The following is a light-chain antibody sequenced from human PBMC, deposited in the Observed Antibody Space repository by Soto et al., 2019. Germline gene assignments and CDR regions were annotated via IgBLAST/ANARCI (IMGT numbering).Light chain of an antibody. Sequence: EIVMTQSPATLSVSPGERATLSCRASQSVSSNLAWYQQKPGQAPRLLIYGVSTRATGIPARFSGSGSGTEFTLTISSLQSEDFAVYYCQQHNNWPLTFGRGTRVE. V-gene: IGKV3D-15*01. CDR1: QSVSSN. J-gene: IGKJ5*01. CDR2: GVS. CDR3: QQHNNWPLT.